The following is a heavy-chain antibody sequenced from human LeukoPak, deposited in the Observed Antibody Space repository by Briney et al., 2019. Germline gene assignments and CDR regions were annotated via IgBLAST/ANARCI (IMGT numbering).Heavy chain of an antibody. CDR2: INHSGST. J-gene: IGHJ4*02. Sequence: SETLSLTCAVYGGSFSGYYWSWIRQPPGKGLEWIGEINHSGSTNYNPSLKSRVTISVDTSKNQFSLKLSSVTAADTAVYYCARRRWHFRGGYYFDYWGQGTLVTVSS. CDR1: GGSFSGYY. CDR3: ARRRWHFRGGYYFDY. V-gene: IGHV4-34*01. D-gene: IGHD2-15*01.